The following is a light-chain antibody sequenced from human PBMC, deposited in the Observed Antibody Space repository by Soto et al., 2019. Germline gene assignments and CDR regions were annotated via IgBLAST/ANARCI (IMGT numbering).Light chain of an antibody. CDR1: SSDVGGYNY. CDR3: SSYTSSSTRV. Sequence: LTQPASVSGSPGQSITISCTGTSSDVGGYNYVSWYQQHPGKAPKLMIYDVSNRPSGVSNRFSGSKSGNTASLTISGLQAEDEAEYYCSSYTSSSTRVFGTGTKVTVL. J-gene: IGLJ1*01. CDR2: DVS. V-gene: IGLV2-14*01.